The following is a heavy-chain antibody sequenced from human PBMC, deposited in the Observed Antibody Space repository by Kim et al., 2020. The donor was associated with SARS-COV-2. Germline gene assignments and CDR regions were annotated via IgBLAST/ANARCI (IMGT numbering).Heavy chain of an antibody. D-gene: IGHD2-2*03. Sequence: GGSLRLSCAASGFTFSSYAMSWVRQAPRKGLEWVSAISGSGGSTYYADSVKGRFTISRDNSKNTLYLQMNSLRAEDTAVYYCAKDEGYGYCSSTSCPWGSSWYETQLDYWGQGTLVTVSS. V-gene: IGHV3-23*01. CDR1: GFTFSSYA. CDR2: ISGSGGST. J-gene: IGHJ4*02. CDR3: AKDEGYGYCSSTSCPWGSSWYETQLDY.